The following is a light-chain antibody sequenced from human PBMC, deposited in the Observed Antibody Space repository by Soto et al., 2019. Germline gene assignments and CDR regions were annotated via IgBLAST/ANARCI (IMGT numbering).Light chain of an antibody. Sequence: DIQLTQSPSSVSASVGDSLNITCRASQDIEKWLAWYQQKPGRAPKVLIYAASHLESGVPSRFSGRGSGTEFSLTISSLQTEDFATYFCHQAGTFPFTFGPGTKVDIK. V-gene: IGKV1-12*01. CDR1: QDIEKW. J-gene: IGKJ3*01. CDR3: HQAGTFPFT. CDR2: AAS.